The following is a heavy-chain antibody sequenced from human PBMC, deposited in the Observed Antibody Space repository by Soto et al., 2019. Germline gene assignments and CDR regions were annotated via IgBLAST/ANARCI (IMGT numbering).Heavy chain of an antibody. CDR3: VSGYDFDY. D-gene: IGHD5-12*01. Sequence: SETLSLTCTVSGGSVSSGSYYWSFIRHPPGKGLEWIGYIYYSGSTNYNPSLKSRVTISVDTSKNQFSLKLSSVTAADAAVYYCVSGYDFDYWGQGTLVTVSS. V-gene: IGHV4-61*01. J-gene: IGHJ4*02. CDR1: GGSVSSGSYY. CDR2: IYYSGST.